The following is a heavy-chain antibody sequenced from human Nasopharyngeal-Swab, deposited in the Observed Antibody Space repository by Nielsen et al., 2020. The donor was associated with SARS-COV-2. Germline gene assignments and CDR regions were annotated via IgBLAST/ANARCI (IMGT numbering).Heavy chain of an antibody. D-gene: IGHD2-2*01. CDR3: ARTFCTTSSCSSYFDS. V-gene: IGHV4-34*01. Sequence: SETLSLTCAVYGGTLRGYYWTWIRQPTGKGLEWIGEVDQSGFTKYNPCLKGRVSISLDTSKNQVSLKVSSVTAADTAVYYCARTFCTTSSCSSYFDSWGQGNLVTVSS. CDR1: GGTLRGYY. J-gene: IGHJ4*02. CDR2: VDQSGFT.